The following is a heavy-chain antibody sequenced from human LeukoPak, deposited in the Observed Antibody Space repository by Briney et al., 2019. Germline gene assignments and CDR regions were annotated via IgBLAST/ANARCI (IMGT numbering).Heavy chain of an antibody. D-gene: IGHD2-8*01. CDR1: GGTFSSYA. Sequence: SEKVSCKASGGTFSSYAISWVRQAPGQGLEWTGRIIPIFGIANYAQKFQGRVTITADKSTSTAYMELSSLRSEDTAVYYCARDWGVCTNGVCYTDYFDYWGQGTLVTVSS. CDR3: ARDWGVCTNGVCYTDYFDY. CDR2: IIPIFGIA. V-gene: IGHV1-69*04. J-gene: IGHJ4*02.